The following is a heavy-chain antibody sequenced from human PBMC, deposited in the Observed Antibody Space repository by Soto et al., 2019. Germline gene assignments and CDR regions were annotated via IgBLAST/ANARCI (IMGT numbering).Heavy chain of an antibody. Sequence: APVKVSCKASGYTFTSYYMHWVRQAPGQGLEWMGIINPSGGSTSYAQKFQGRVTMTRDTSTSTVYMELSSLRSEDTAVYYCARSPPKLREPLYLRGDASTFWGQGHPVT. V-gene: IGHV1-46*01. CDR3: ARSPPKLREPLYLRGDASTF. D-gene: IGHD3-3*01. CDR1: GYTFTSYY. CDR2: INPSGGST. J-gene: IGHJ4*02.